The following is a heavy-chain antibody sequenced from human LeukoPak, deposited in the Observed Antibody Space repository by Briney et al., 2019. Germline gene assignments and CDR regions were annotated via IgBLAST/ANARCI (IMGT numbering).Heavy chain of an antibody. CDR2: INSDGSNS. CDR3: ARGGGDHAFDI. Sequence: GRSLRLSCAASGFTFSNYWLHWVRQAPGKGLVWVSRINSDGSNSIYGDSVKGRFTISRDNAKNTLYLQLSSLRADDTAVYYCARGGGDHAFDIWGQGTMVTVST. J-gene: IGHJ3*02. D-gene: IGHD3-16*01. CDR1: GFTFSNYW. V-gene: IGHV3-74*01.